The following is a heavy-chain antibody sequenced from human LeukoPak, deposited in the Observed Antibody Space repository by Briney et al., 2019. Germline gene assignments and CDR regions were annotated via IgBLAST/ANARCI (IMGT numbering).Heavy chain of an antibody. CDR2: IYHSGTT. Sequence: GSLRLSCAASGFTFTSFAMSWVRQPPGKGLEWLGSIYHSGTTYYNPSLKSRVTISLDTSKNQFSLNLTSVTAADTAMYYCARKYKSGATCQEIDYWGQGTLVTVSS. V-gene: IGHV4-38-2*01. CDR1: GFTFTSFAM. CDR3: ARKYKSGATCQEIDY. J-gene: IGHJ4*02. D-gene: IGHD2-15*01.